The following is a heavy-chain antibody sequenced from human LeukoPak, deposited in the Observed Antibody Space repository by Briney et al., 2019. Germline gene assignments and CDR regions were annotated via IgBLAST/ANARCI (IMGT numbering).Heavy chain of an antibody. CDR2: ISNDGNNK. CDR1: GFIFSSYG. V-gene: IGHV3-30*18. Sequence: PGGSLRLSCAASGFIFSSYGMYWVRQAPGKGLEWVAVISNDGNNKQYADSVKGRFTIPRDNSKNTLYLHMNSLRADDTAVYHCAKDGLMRFFDYWGQGTLVTVSS. CDR3: AKDGLMRFFDY. D-gene: IGHD2-8*01. J-gene: IGHJ4*02.